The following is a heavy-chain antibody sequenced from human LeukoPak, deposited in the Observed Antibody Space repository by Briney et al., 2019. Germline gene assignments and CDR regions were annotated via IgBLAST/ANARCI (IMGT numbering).Heavy chain of an antibody. Sequence: GGSLRLSCAASGFTFRSYAMSWVRQAPGKGLEWVSAISGSGGSTYYADSVKGRFTISRDNSKNTLYLQMNSLRAEDTAVYYCAKTDSSGYLGYWGQGTLVTVSS. CDR3: AKTDSSGYLGY. D-gene: IGHD3-22*01. J-gene: IGHJ4*02. CDR2: ISGSGGST. CDR1: GFTFRSYA. V-gene: IGHV3-23*01.